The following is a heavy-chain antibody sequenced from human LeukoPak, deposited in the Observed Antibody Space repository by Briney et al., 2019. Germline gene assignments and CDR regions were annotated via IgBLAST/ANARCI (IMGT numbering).Heavy chain of an antibody. J-gene: IGHJ4*02. CDR3: AKGRGSPYYFEY. D-gene: IGHD1-26*01. V-gene: IGHV3-23*01. CDR1: GFTFSSFA. CDR2: ISGSGAST. Sequence: GGSLRLSCAASGFTFSSFAMTWVRQAPGKGLEWGSAISGSGASTYYADSVKGRFTISRDNSKNTLYLQMNSLRAEDTAVYYCAKGRGSPYYFEYWGQGTLVTVSS.